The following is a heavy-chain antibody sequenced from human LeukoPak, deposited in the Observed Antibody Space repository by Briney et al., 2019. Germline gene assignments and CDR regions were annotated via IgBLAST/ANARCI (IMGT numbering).Heavy chain of an antibody. D-gene: IGHD3-10*01. CDR2: IYSGGST. CDR3: ARAQDYYGSGNWFDP. CDR1: GFTVSSNY. Sequence: GGSLRLSCAASGFTVSSNYMSWVRQAPGKGLEWVSVIYSGGSTYYADSVKGRFTISRDNSKNTLYLQMNSLRSDDTAVYYCARAQDYYGSGNWFDPWGQGTLVTVSS. J-gene: IGHJ5*02. V-gene: IGHV3-53*05.